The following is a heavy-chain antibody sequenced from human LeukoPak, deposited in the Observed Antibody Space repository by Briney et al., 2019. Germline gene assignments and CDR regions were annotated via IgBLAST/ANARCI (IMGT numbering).Heavy chain of an antibody. CDR2: IYASGNT. J-gene: IGHJ4*02. CDR1: GGSISSYY. CDR3: ARGRGSSWYYSDS. D-gene: IGHD6-13*01. Sequence: PSETLSLTCTVSGGSISSYYWSWVRQPAGKGLEWIGRIYASGNTNYNPSLKGRVTMTVDTSKNQFSLNLSSVTAADTAVYYCARGRGSSWYYSDSWGQGTLVTVSS. V-gene: IGHV4-4*07.